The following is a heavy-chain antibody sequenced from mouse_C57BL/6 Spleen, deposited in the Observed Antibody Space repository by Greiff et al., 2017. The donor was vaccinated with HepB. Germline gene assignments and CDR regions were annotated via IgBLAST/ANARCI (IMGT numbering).Heavy chain of an antibody. Sequence: VQLQQPGAELVMPGASVKLSCKASGYTFTSYWMHWVKQRPGQGLEWIGEIDPSDSYTNYNQKFKGKSTVTVDKSSSTAYMQLSSLTSEDSAVYYCERLRGCAMDYWGQGTSVTVSS. D-gene: IGHD1-1*01. J-gene: IGHJ4*01. CDR3: ERLRGCAMDY. V-gene: IGHV1-69*01. CDR1: GYTFTSYW. CDR2: IDPSDSYT.